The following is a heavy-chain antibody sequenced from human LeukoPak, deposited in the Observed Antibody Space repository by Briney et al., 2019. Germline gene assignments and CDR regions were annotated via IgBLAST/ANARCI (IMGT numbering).Heavy chain of an antibody. CDR1: GFTFSYYE. CDR2: ISSSGSTI. D-gene: IGHD3-10*02. CDR3: VELGITMIGGV. Sequence: PGGSLRLSCAVSGFTFSYYEMNWVRQAPGKGLEWVSYISSSGSTIYYADSVKGRFTISRDNAKNSLYLQMNSLRAEDTAVYYCVELGITMIGGVWGKGTTVTISS. V-gene: IGHV3-48*03. J-gene: IGHJ6*04.